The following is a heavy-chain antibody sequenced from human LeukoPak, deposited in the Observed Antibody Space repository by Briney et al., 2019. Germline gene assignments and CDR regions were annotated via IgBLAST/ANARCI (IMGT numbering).Heavy chain of an antibody. D-gene: IGHD3-3*01. V-gene: IGHV4-59*08. CDR3: ARVGIEYYDFWSGYYGAFDY. CDR1: GGSISSYY. J-gene: IGHJ4*02. CDR2: IYYSGST. Sequence: SETLSLTCTVSGGSISSYYWSWIRQPPGKGLEWIGYIYYSGSTNYNPPLKSRVTISVDTSKNQFSLKLSSVTAADTAVYYCARVGIEYYDFWSGYYGAFDYWGQGTLVTVSS.